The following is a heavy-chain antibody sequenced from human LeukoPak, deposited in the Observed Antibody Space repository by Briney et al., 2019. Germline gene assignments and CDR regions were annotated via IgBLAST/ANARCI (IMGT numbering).Heavy chain of an antibody. CDR3: ARQGMGYDFWSGYRYYMDV. D-gene: IGHD3-3*01. J-gene: IGHJ6*03. V-gene: IGHV4-34*01. CDR1: GGSFSGYY. CDR2: INHSGST. Sequence: SETLSLTCAVYGGSFSGYYWSWIRQPPGKGLEWIGEINHSGSTNYNPSLKSRVTISVDTSKNQFSLKLSSVTAADTAVYYCARQGMGYDFWSGYRYYMDVWGKGTTVTVSS.